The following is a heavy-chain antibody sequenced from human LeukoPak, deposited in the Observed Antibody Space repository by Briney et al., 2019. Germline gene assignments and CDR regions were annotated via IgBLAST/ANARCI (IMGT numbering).Heavy chain of an antibody. J-gene: IGHJ6*03. CDR3: TTGVLPSAIFDYYYMDV. CDR1: GFTFSNAC. CDR2: VKSKTDGGTT. V-gene: IGHV3-15*01. Sequence: GGSLRLSCAASGFTFSNACMSWVRQAPGKELAWVDRVKSKTDGGTTDYAAPVKGRFTVSRDDSRNTLYLQMNSLKTEDTAVYYCTTGVLPSAIFDYYYMDVWGKGTTVTVSS. D-gene: IGHD2-2*01.